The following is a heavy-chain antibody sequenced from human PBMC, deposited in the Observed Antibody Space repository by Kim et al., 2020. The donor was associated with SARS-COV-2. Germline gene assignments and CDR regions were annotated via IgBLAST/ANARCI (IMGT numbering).Heavy chain of an antibody. D-gene: IGHD4-17*01. CDR3: ARASKLRAPTPFDY. V-gene: IGHV1-18*01. Sequence: AQKLQGSVTMTTDTSTSTAYMELRSLRSDDTAVYYCARASKLRAPTPFDYWGQGTLVTVSS. J-gene: IGHJ4*02.